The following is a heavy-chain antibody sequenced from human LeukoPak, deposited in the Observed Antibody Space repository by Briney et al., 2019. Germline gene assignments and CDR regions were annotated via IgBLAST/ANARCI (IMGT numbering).Heavy chain of an antibody. CDR3: ARDRRNDYFDY. J-gene: IGHJ4*02. CDR1: GFTFSSYA. Sequence: GGSLRLSCAASGFTFSSYAMHWVRQAPGKGLEWVAVISYDGSSKYFADSVKGRFTISRDNSKNTLYLQMNSLRAEDTAVYYCARDRRNDYFDYRGQGTLVTVSS. CDR2: ISYDGSSK. D-gene: IGHD2-8*01. V-gene: IGHV3-30-3*01.